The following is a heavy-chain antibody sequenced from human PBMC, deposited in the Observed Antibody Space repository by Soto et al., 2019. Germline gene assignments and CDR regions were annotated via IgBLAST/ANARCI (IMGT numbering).Heavy chain of an antibody. J-gene: IGHJ4*02. CDR2: ISSSSSTI. CDR3: ASTEVGYTYNFDY. V-gene: IGHV3-48*02. Sequence: GALRLSCAASGFTFSSYSMNWVRQAPGKGLEWVSYISSSSSTIYYADSVKGRFTISRDNAKNSLYLQLNSLRDEDTAVYYCASTEVGYTYNFDYWGQGTQVTVSS. CDR1: GFTFSSYS. D-gene: IGHD5-18*01.